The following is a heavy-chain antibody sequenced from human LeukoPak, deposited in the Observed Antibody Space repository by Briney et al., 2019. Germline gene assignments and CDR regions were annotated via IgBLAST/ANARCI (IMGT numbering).Heavy chain of an antibody. CDR2: IYYSGST. CDR1: GGSISSSSYY. D-gene: IGHD6-19*01. Sequence: PSETLSLTCTVSGGSISSSSYYWGWIRQPPGKGLEWIGSIYYSGSTYYNPSLKSRVTISVDTPKNQFSLKLSSVTAADTAVYYCARETWPPIAVAMKYYFDYWGQGTLVTVSS. CDR3: ARETWPPIAVAMKYYFDY. J-gene: IGHJ4*02. V-gene: IGHV4-39*07.